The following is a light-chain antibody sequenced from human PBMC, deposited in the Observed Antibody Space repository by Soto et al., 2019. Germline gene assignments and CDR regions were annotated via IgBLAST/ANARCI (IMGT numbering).Light chain of an antibody. CDR3: AAWDDSLSGVV. CDR1: SSNIGGNY. Sequence: QSVLTQPPSASGTPGQRVTISCSGSSSNIGGNYVYWYQQFPGRAPKLLIYRNNQRPSGVPDRCSGSKSGTSAALAISGLRSEDEADYYCAAWDDSLSGVVFGGGTKLTVL. J-gene: IGLJ3*02. CDR2: RNN. V-gene: IGLV1-47*01.